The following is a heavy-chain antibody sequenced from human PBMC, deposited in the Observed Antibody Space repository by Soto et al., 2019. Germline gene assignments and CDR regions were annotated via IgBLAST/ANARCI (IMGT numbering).Heavy chain of an antibody. Sequence: PGGPLRLSCGASEFNFSDSYMTWIRQTPGKGLEWVSYISGTSSYTNYADSVMGRFTISRDNAKKSVYLQMTSLRAEDTAVYYCARDRGIAVAGSPSYYYYGMDVWGQGTTVTVSS. V-gene: IGHV3-11*06. CDR3: ARDRGIAVAGSPSYYYYGMDV. J-gene: IGHJ6*02. CDR2: ISGTSSYT. D-gene: IGHD6-19*01. CDR1: EFNFSDSY.